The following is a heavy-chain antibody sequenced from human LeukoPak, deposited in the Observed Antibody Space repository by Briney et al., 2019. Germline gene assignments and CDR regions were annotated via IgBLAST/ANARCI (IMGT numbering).Heavy chain of an antibody. CDR3: ARERYCTTATCYVGVPFDY. Sequence: GGSLRVSCAASGFTFSSSYMTWVRQAPGKGLEWVAGIKQDGSENYYVDSVKGRFTISRDNSKNSLYLQMNSLRVEDTAVYFCARERYCTTATCYVGVPFDYWGQGTLVTVSS. CDR1: GFTFSSSY. J-gene: IGHJ4*02. D-gene: IGHD2-2*01. V-gene: IGHV3-7*01. CDR2: IKQDGSEN.